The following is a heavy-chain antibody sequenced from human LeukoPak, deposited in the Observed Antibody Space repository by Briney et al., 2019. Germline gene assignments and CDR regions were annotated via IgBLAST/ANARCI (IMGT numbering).Heavy chain of an antibody. J-gene: IGHJ3*02. CDR3: ARPYDRSSYDAFDI. CDR1: GGSISSYY. CDR2: IYYSGST. D-gene: IGHD3-22*01. V-gene: IGHV4-59*01. Sequence: SETLSLTCTVSGGSISSYYWSWIRQPPGKGLEWIGYIYYSGSTNYNPSLKSRVTISVDTSKNQFSLKLSSVTAADTAVYYCARPYDRSSYDAFDIWGQGTMVTVSS.